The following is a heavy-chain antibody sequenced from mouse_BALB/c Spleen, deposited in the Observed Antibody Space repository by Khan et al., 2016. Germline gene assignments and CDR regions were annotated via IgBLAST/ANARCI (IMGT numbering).Heavy chain of an antibody. Sequence: QIQLVQSGPELKKPGETVRISCKASGYIFTKYGMNWVTQVPGKGLKWMGWINTYTGEASYADDFKGRFAFSLETSASTAYLQINNLKTEDTAIYFYARPDNWGQGTTLTVSS. CDR3: ARPDN. J-gene: IGHJ2*01. CDR2: INTYTGEA. V-gene: IGHV9-3-1*01. CDR1: GYIFTKYG.